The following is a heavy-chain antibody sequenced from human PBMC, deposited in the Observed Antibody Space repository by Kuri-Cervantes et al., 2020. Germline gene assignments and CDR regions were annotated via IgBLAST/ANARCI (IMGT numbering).Heavy chain of an antibody. CDR3: TASGGYDSGPYWFDP. CDR2: IRSKANSYAT. V-gene: IGHV3-73*01. J-gene: IGHJ5*02. CDR1: GFTFSGSA. D-gene: IGHD5-12*01. Sequence: GESLKISCAASGFTFSGSAMHWVRQASGKGLEWVGRIRSKANSYATAYAASVKGRFTISRDDSKNTAYLQMNSLKTEDTAVYYCTASGGYDSGPYWFDPWGQGTLVTVSS.